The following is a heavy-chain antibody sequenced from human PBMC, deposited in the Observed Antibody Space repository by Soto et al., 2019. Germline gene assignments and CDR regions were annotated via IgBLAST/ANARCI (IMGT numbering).Heavy chain of an antibody. CDR3: ARVPHWFAP. CDR2: IYHSGST. Sequence: QVQLQESGPGLVKPSGTLSLTCAVSGGSISSSNWWSWVRQPPGKGLEWIGEIYHSGSTNYNPSLPSRDTLAVAKSTNQFSPDLRAVLAADTAVYYCARVPHWFAPWGHGPLVTVSS. V-gene: IGHV4-4*02. CDR1: GGSISSSNW. J-gene: IGHJ5*02.